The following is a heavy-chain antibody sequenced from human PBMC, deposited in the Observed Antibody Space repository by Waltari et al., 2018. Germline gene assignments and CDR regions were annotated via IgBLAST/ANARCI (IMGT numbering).Heavy chain of an antibody. Sequence: QMVESGGGLVQPGGSLRLSCTASAFTLSHWWIHWVRQAPGKGLMWVSHIGGDGVSTTYADSVKGRFTMSRGNNAVYLQMTSLRAEDTGVYYCARGAVWGAAFDYWGQGTLVTVSS. CDR3: ARGAVWGAAFDY. J-gene: IGHJ4*02. V-gene: IGHV3-74*01. CDR1: AFTLSHWW. D-gene: IGHD7-27*01. CDR2: IGGDGVST.